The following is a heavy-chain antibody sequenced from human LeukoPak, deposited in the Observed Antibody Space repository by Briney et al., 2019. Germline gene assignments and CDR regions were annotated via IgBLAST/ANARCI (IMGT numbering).Heavy chain of an antibody. V-gene: IGHV3-48*04. CDR1: GFIFSNYS. J-gene: IGHJ4*02. CDR2: ISSSSSTI. CDR3: ARASTSCWECGHS. Sequence: PGGSLRLSCAASGFIFSNYSMKWVRQAPGKGLEWVSHISSSSSTIYYADSVKGRFTISRDNAESTLYLQMNSLRAEDTAVYYCARASTSCWECGHSWGQGTLVTVSS. D-gene: IGHD2-2*01.